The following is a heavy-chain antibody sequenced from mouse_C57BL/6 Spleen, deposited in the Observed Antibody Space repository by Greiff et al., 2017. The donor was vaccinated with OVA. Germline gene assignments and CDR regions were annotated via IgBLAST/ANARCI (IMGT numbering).Heavy chain of an antibody. Sequence: VQLQQSGAELVKPGASVKISCKASGYAFSSYWMNWVKQRPGKGLAWLGQISPGAGDTNYNGKFKGKATLTAAKSSSTAYMQLSSLTSEDSAVYFRAPYYGNPNYYAMDYWGQGTSVTVSS. CDR1: GYAFSSYW. V-gene: IGHV1-80*01. D-gene: IGHD2-10*01. CDR2: ISPGAGDT. J-gene: IGHJ4*01. CDR3: APYYGNPNYYAMDY.